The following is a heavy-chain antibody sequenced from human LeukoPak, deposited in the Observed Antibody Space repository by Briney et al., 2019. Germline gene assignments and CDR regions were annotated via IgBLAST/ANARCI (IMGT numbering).Heavy chain of an antibody. CDR2: IYYSGSA. Sequence: SENLSLNSTVYGVSSSSSSYYWGSIGQPPGKRLERIASIYYSGSANYNPSLKSRVTISVDTSKNQFSLKLSSVPAADTAVYYCPRVIRTGYDILTGYYIAYFDYWGQGTLVTVSS. J-gene: IGHJ4*02. V-gene: IGHV4-39*07. CDR1: GVSSSSSSYY. D-gene: IGHD3-9*01. CDR3: PRVIRTGYDILTGYYIAYFDY.